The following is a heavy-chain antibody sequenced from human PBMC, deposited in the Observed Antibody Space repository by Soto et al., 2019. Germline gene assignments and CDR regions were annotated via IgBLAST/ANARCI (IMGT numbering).Heavy chain of an antibody. CDR2: IYYSGST. Sequence: QVQLQESGPRLVKPSETLSLTCIVSGGSISNYYWSWIRQPPGKGVEWIGYIYYSGSTNYNPSLQSRVTISVDTSKNQFSLKLSSVTAADTAVYYCARAVLPATAPFDYWGQGTLVTVSS. V-gene: IGHV4-59*01. CDR1: GGSISNYY. CDR3: ARAVLPATAPFDY. D-gene: IGHD2-2*01. J-gene: IGHJ4*02.